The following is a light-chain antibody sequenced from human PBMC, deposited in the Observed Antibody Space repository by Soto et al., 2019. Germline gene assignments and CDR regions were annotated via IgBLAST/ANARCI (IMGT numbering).Light chain of an antibody. J-gene: IGKJ4*02. V-gene: IGKV1-5*03. CDR3: QHYNSYSP. CDR1: QTINNL. Sequence: DIQMTQSPSTLSASVGDRVTITYRASQTINNLLAWYQQKPGKAPKLLIYKTSTLESGVPSRFSGSGSGTEFTLTISSLQPDDFATYYCQHYNSYSPFGGGTKVEIK. CDR2: KTS.